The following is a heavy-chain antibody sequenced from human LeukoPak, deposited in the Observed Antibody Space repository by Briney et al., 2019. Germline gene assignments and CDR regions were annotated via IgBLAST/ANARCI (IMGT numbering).Heavy chain of an antibody. D-gene: IGHD3-22*01. Sequence: ASVKVSCKASGYTFTSYDINWVRQSTGQGLEWMGWMNPNSGNTGYAQKFQGRVTMTRNTSISTAYMELSSLRSEDTAVYYCASYYDSSGPFDYWGQGTLVTVSS. J-gene: IGHJ4*02. CDR3: ASYYDSSGPFDY. CDR2: MNPNSGNT. V-gene: IGHV1-8*01. CDR1: GYTFTSYD.